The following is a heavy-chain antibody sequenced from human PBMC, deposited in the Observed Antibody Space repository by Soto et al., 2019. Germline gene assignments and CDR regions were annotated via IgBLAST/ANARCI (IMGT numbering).Heavy chain of an antibody. V-gene: IGHV1-69*01. Sequence: YTQKFQGRVTIIADESTSTAYMELSSLRSEATAVYYCATQGLPHYSYYGMDVWGQGTTVTVSS. J-gene: IGHJ6*02. CDR3: ATQGLPHYSYYGMDV.